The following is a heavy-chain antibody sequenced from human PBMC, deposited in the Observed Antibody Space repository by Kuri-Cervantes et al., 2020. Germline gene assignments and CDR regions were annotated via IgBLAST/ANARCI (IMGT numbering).Heavy chain of an antibody. V-gene: IGHV1-24*01. CDR2: FDPEDGET. CDR1: GYTLTELS. D-gene: IGHD2-15*01. CDR3: ATVRPAPVVVVALDAFDI. J-gene: IGHJ3*02. Sequence: ASVKVSCKVSGYTLTELSMHWVRQAPGKGLEWMGGFDPEDGETIYARKFQCRVTMTEDTSTETAYMELSSLRSEDTAVYYCATVRPAPVVVVALDAFDIWGQGTMVTVSS.